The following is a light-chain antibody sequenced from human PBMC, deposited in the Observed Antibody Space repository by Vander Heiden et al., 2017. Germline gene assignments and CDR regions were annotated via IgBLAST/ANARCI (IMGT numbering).Light chain of an antibody. Sequence: GDRVTITCRASQSISSWLTWYQQNPGKAPKLLIYDASRLESRVPSRSSGSGSGTEFTLTSSSLQPDDFATYYCQYDTSYWTFGPGTKVEIK. J-gene: IGKJ1*01. CDR1: QSISSW. CDR2: DAS. V-gene: IGKV1-5*01. CDR3: QYDTSYWT.